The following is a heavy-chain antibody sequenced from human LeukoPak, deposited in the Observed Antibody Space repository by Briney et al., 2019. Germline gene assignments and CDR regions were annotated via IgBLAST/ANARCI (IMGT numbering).Heavy chain of an antibody. V-gene: IGHV4-34*01. CDR2: INHSGST. CDR1: GGSFTGYY. D-gene: IGHD6-13*01. CDR3: ARRSGVKGQQQPVRYYYYYMDV. Sequence: SETLSLTCAVYGGSFTGYYWSWIRQPPGKGLEWIGEINHSGSTNYNPSLKSRVTISVDTSKNQFSLKLSSVTAADTAVYYCARRSGVKGQQQPVRYYYYYMDVWGKGTTVTISS. J-gene: IGHJ6*03.